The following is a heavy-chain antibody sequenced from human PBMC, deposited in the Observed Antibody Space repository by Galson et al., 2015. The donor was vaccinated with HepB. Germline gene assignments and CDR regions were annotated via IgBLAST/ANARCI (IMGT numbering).Heavy chain of an antibody. CDR3: VMFGDNLGAYFDN. CDR1: GFTFRSYG. CDR2: ISYDGSNK. V-gene: IGHV3-30*03. J-gene: IGHJ4*02. D-gene: IGHD3-10*02. Sequence: SLRLSCAASGFTFRSYGMHWVRQAPGKGLEWVAVISYDGSNKYYADSVKGRFTISRDNSKNTLYLEMNSLRAEDTAMYYCVMFGDNLGAYFDNWGQGTLVTVSS.